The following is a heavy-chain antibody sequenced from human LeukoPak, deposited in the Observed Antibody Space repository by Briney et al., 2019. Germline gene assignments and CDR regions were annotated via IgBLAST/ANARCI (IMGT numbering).Heavy chain of an antibody. D-gene: IGHD3-10*01. CDR1: GGSISSYY. Sequence: NPSETLSLTCTVSGGSISSYYWSWIRQPPGKGLEWIGYIYYSGSTNYNPSLKSRVTISVDTSKNQFSLKLSSVTAADTAVYYCAKDGSWDYLNWFDPWGQGTLVTVSS. J-gene: IGHJ5*02. V-gene: IGHV4-59*12. CDR3: AKDGSWDYLNWFDP. CDR2: IYYSGST.